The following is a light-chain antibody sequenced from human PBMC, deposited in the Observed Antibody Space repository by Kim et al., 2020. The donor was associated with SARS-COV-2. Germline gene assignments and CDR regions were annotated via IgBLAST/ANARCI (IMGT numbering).Light chain of an antibody. J-gene: IGKJ2*03. CDR2: GEN. V-gene: IGKV3-20*01. CDR1: QGISRSN. CDR3: KHFQSSPPRYS. Sequence: PGARATMSTRAGQGISRSNSAWSYHQPGQAPRLLIYGENNTATGIPDRFSCSGSGTDLTLTISRLGPEHFAVYYCKHFQSSPPRYSFGQGTKLEI.